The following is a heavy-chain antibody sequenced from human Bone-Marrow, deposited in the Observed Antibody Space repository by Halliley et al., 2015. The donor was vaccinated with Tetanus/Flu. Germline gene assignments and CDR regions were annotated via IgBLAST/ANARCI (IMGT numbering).Heavy chain of an antibody. CDR3: ATELSPAGAYGIDV. V-gene: IGHV4-39*01. J-gene: IGHJ6*02. Sequence: TLSLTCTVSGASISSSTYYWGWIRQPPGKGLEWIGNIYYTGSTYYNPSLESRVTISVDPSKDQFSLKLMSVTAADTAVYYCATELSPAGAYGIDVWGQGTTVTVSS. CDR2: IYYTGST. D-gene: IGHD1-7*01. CDR1: GASISSSTYY.